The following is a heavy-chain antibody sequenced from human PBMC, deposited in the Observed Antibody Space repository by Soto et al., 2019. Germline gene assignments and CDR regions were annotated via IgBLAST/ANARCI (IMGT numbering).Heavy chain of an antibody. J-gene: IGHJ5*02. CDR2: ISSSGNTI. CDR3: ARRLGFSGLGPSTSNWFDP. D-gene: IGHD1-26*01. CDR1: GFTFSDYY. Sequence: QVQLVESGGGLVKSGGTLRLSCAASGFTFSDYYMSWMRQAPGKGLEWLSYISSSGNTIYYATSVKGRFTISRDNAKNSLSLQMNSLTAEDTAVYYCARRLGFSGLGPSTSNWFDPWGQGTLVTVSS. V-gene: IGHV3-11*01.